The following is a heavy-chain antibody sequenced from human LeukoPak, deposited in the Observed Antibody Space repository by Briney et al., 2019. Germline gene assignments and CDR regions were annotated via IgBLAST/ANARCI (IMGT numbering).Heavy chain of an antibody. Sequence: GGSLRLSCAASGFTFSSYGMHWVRQAPGKGLEWVAFIRYDGSNKYYADSVKGRFTISRDNSKNTLYLQMNSLRAEDTAVYYCAKDKIGYGGKGECVDYWGQGALVTVSS. D-gene: IGHD4-23*01. J-gene: IGHJ4*02. CDR2: IRYDGSNK. CDR3: AKDKIGYGGKGECVDY. V-gene: IGHV3-30*02. CDR1: GFTFSSYG.